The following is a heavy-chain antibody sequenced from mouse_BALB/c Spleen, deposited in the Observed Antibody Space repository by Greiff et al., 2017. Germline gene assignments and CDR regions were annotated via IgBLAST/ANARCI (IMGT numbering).Heavy chain of an antibody. Sequence: QVQLKQSGAELMKPRASVKISCKATGYTFSSYWIEWVKQRPGHGLEWIGEILPGSGSTNYNEKFKGKATFTADTSSNTAYMQLSSLTSEDSAVYYCARRGNCFDYWGQGTTLTVSS. J-gene: IGHJ2*01. D-gene: IGHD4-1*01. CDR2: ILPGSGST. V-gene: IGHV1-9*01. CDR1: GYTFSSYW. CDR3: ARRGNCFDY.